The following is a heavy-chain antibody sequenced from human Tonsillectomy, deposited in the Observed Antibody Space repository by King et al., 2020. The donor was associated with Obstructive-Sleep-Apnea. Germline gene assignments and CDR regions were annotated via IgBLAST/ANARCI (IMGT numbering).Heavy chain of an antibody. D-gene: IGHD2-21*02. CDR2: ISWNGGSI. J-gene: IGHJ4*02. CDR3: AKGRNTVTAFFDY. V-gene: IGHV3-9*01. Sequence: VQLVESGGDLVQPGRSLRLSCAASGFTFEDYAMHWVRQAPGKGLEWVSGISWNGGSIGYADSVKGRFTISRENAKNSLYLQMDSLRAEDTALYYCAKGRNTVTAFFDYWGQGTPVTVSS. CDR1: GFTFEDYA.